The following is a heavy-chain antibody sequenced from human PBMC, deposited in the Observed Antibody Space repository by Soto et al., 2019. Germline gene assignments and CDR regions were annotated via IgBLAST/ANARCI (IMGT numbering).Heavy chain of an antibody. CDR1: GYTFTSYA. V-gene: IGHV1-3*01. CDR2: INAGNGNT. Sequence: ASVKVSCKASGYTFTSYAMHWVRQAPGQGLEWMGWINAGNGNTKYSQKFQGRVTITRDTSASTAYMELSSLRSEDTAVYYCARDYDSSGYYYSYGMDVWGQGTTVTVSS. CDR3: ARDYDSSGYYYSYGMDV. J-gene: IGHJ6*02. D-gene: IGHD3-22*01.